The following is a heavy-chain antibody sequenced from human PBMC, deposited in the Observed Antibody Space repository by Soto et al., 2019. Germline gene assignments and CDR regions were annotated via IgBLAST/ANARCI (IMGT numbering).Heavy chain of an antibody. CDR2: INAGNGNT. J-gene: IGHJ3*02. V-gene: IGHV1-3*01. D-gene: IGHD3-10*01. CDR3: ARDKSRGEGAFDI. CDR1: GYTFTSYA. Sequence: QVQLVQSGAEVKKPGASVKVSCKASGYTFTSYAMHWVRQATGQRLEWMGWINAGNGNTKYSQKFQGRVTITRDTSASTAYMELSSLRSEDTAVYYCARDKSRGEGAFDIWGQGTMVTVSS.